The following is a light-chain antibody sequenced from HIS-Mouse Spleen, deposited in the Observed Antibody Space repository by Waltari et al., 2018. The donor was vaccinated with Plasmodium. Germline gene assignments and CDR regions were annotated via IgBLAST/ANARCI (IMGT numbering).Light chain of an antibody. CDR1: QRVSSSY. Sequence: EIVLTQSPGTLSLSPGERATLSCRASQRVSSSYLAWYQQKPGQAPRLLIYGASSTATGIPDRFSGSGSGTDFTLTISRLEPEDVAVYYCQQYGSSPYTFGQGTKLEIK. J-gene: IGKJ2*01. V-gene: IGKV3-20*01. CDR3: QQYGSSPYT. CDR2: GAS.